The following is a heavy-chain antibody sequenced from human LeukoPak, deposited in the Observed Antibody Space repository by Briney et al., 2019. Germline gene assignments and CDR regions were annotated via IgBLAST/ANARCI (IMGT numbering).Heavy chain of an antibody. CDR1: GFTFSSYG. V-gene: IGHV3-30*02. CDR2: IRYDGSNK. D-gene: IGHD6-19*01. Sequence: GGSLRLSCAASGFTFSSYGMHWVRQAPGKGLEWVAFIRYDGSNKYYADSVKGRFTISRDNSKNTLYLQMNSLRAEDTAVYYCAKDSSGWPQTYKTGPQIDYWGQGTLVTVSS. CDR3: AKDSSGWPQTYKTGPQIDY. J-gene: IGHJ4*02.